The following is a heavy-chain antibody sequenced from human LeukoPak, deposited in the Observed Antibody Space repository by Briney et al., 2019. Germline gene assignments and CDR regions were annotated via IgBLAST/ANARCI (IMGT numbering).Heavy chain of an antibody. CDR3: ATHPGDSWFGYLQL. J-gene: IGHJ4*02. CDR1: GFTFSRYW. CDR2: IKQEGNDK. V-gene: IGHV3-7*01. D-gene: IGHD3-10*01. Sequence: GGSLRLSCAASGFTFSRYWMSWVRQAPGKGLEWVAHIKQEGNDKYYVDSVEGRFTVSRDNAKNSLYLQMNSLRAEDTAVYYCATHPGDSWFGYLQLWGQGTLVTVPS.